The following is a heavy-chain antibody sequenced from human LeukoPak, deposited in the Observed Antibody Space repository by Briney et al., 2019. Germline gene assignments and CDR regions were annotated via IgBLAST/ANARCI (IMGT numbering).Heavy chain of an antibody. CDR3: ASPGGWS. J-gene: IGHJ4*02. Sequence: SETLSLTCTVSGGSISSSSYYWGWIRQHPGKGLEWIGSIYYSGSTYYNPSLKSRVTISVDTSKNQFSLKLSSVTAADTAVYYCASPGGWSWGQGTLVTVSS. CDR1: GGSISSSSYY. D-gene: IGHD2-15*01. CDR2: IYYSGST. V-gene: IGHV4-39*01.